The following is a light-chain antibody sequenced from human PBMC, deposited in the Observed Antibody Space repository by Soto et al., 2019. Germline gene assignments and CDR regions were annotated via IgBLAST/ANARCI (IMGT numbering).Light chain of an antibody. CDR2: CAS. V-gene: IGKV4-1*01. CDR3: QQYYSTPPT. Sequence: DIVMTQSPDSLAVSLGERATINCKSSQTVIYSSNNKNNLAWYQHKQGQPPKLLIYCASTRESGVPDRFSGRGSGKDFSLNIRSLQAEDVAVYYCQQYYSTPPTFGQGTKVEIK. J-gene: IGKJ1*01. CDR1: QTVIYSSNNKNN.